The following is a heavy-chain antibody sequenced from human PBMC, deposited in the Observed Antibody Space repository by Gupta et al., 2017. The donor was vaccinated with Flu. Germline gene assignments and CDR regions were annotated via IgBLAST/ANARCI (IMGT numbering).Heavy chain of an antibody. J-gene: IGHJ3*02. CDR1: GCSIGSSSDY. CDR2: IYYSGST. V-gene: IGHV4-39*01. Sequence: QLQLQESGPGVVKPAETLSRTCTVAGCSIGSSSDYWGWIRQPPGKGLGWIGSIYYSGSTYYNPSLKSRVTISVDTSKNQFSLKLRSVTAADTAVYYCASPGTDDDDAFDIWGQGTIVTVSS. D-gene: IGHD6-13*01. CDR3: ASPGTDDDDAFDI.